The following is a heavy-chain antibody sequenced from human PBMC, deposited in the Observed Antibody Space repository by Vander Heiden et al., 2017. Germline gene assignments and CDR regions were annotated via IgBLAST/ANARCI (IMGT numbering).Heavy chain of an antibody. V-gene: IGHV3-9*01. CDR2: ISWNSGSI. D-gene: IGHD5-18*01. CDR3: AKDMGYSYGYDAFDI. J-gene: IGHJ3*02. Sequence: EVQLVESGGGLVQPGRSLRLSCAASGFPFDDYAMHWVRQVPGKGLEWVSGISWNSGSIGYADSVKGRFTISRDNAKNSLYLQMNSLRAEDTALYYCAKDMGYSYGYDAFDIWGQGTMVTVSS. CDR1: GFPFDDYA.